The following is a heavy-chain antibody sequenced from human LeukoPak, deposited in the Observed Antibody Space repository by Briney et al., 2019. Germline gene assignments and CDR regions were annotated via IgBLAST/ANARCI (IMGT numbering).Heavy chain of an antibody. CDR1: GFTFSSYW. Sequence: PGGSLRLSCAASGFTFSSYWMRWVRQAPGKGLVWVSRINSDGSSTSYADSVKGRFTISRDNAKNTLYLQMNSLRAEDTAVYYCARERSYYGSGSYPSYYGMDVWGQGTTVTVSS. CDR3: ARERSYYGSGSYPSYYGMDV. J-gene: IGHJ6*02. CDR2: INSDGSST. D-gene: IGHD3-10*01. V-gene: IGHV3-74*01.